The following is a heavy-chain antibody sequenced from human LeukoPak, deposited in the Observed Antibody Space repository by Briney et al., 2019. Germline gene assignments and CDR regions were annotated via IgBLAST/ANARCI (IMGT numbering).Heavy chain of an antibody. CDR3: ARLRVHDLWSGRFDY. CDR1: GGSISPYY. D-gene: IGHD3-3*01. CDR2: MSYSGIT. V-gene: IGHV4-59*01. J-gene: IGHJ4*02. Sequence: SETLSLTCTVSGGSISPYYWSWIRQPPGKGLEWIGYMSYSGITNYNPSLNSRVTISLDTSNNQFSLKLSSVTAADTAVYYCARLRVHDLWSGRFDYWGQGTLVTVSS.